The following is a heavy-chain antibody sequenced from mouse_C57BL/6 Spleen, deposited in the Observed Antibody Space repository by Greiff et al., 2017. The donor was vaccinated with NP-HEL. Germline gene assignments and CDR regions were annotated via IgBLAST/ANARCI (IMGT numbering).Heavy chain of an antibody. D-gene: IGHD2-2*01. CDR2: IHPNSGST. J-gene: IGHJ2*01. CDR1: GYTFTSYW. Sequence: VQLQQPGAELVKPGASVKLSCKASGYTFTSYWMHWVKQRPGQGLEWIGMIHPNSGSTNYNEKFKSKATLTVDKSSSTAYMQLSSLTSEDSAVYYCRSTMVTTGYFDYWGQGTTLTVSS. V-gene: IGHV1-64*01. CDR3: RSTMVTTGYFDY.